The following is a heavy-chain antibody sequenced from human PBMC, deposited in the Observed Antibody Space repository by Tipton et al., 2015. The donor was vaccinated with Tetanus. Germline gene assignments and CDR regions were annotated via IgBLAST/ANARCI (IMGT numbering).Heavy chain of an antibody. CDR2: IYTSGST. D-gene: IGHD2-15*01. CDR1: GGSISSYY. J-gene: IGHJ4*02. CDR3: ARTTLGYCSGGSCYSGAYYFDY. Sequence: TLSLTCTVSGGSISSYYWSWIRQPAGKGLEWIGRIYTSGSTNYNPSLKSRVTMSVDTSKNQFSLKLSSVTAADTAVYYCARTTLGYCSGGSCYSGAYYFDYWGQGTLVTVSS. V-gene: IGHV4-4*07.